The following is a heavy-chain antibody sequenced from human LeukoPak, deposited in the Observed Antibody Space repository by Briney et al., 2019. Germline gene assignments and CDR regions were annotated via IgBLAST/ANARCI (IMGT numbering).Heavy chain of an antibody. CDR2: IYYGGKT. J-gene: IGHJ4*02. CDR3: ASLPRITISGVVDY. D-gene: IGHD3-3*01. CDR1: GVSISSGSYY. V-gene: IGHV4-31*03. Sequence: PSETLSLTCTVSGVSISSGSYYWPWIRQHPGKGLEWIGYIYYGGKTHYNPSLRSRVTISADTSKNHFSVNLTSVTGADTALYYCASLPRITISGVVDYWGQGTLVTVSS.